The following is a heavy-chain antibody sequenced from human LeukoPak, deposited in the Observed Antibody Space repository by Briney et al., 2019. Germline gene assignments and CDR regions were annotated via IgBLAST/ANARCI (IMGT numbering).Heavy chain of an antibody. J-gene: IGHJ6*03. CDR2: IYNSGST. V-gene: IGHV4-31*03. CDR1: GDSIPSAGYF. CDR3: ARDANDGYGGYMDV. Sequence: PSETLSLTCTVSGDSIPSAGYFWNWIRQHPGKGLVWIGYIYNSGSTSYNPSLKSRISISIDTSKNQFSLRLSSVTAADTAVYYCARDANDGYGGYMDVWGQGTTVTVSS. D-gene: IGHD5-24*01.